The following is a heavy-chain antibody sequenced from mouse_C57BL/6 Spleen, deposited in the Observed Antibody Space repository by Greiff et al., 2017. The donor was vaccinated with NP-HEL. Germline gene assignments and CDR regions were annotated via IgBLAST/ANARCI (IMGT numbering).Heavy chain of an antibody. V-gene: IGHV5-4*01. CDR3: ARDTDYGSRNYAMDY. Sequence: EVHLVESGGGLVKPGGSLKLSCAASGFTFSSYAMSWVRQTPEKRLEWVATISDGGSYTYYPDKVKGRFTISRDNAKNNLYLQMSHLKSEDTAMYYCARDTDYGSRNYAMDYWGQGTSVTVSS. D-gene: IGHD1-1*01. CDR2: ISDGGSYT. J-gene: IGHJ4*01. CDR1: GFTFSSYA.